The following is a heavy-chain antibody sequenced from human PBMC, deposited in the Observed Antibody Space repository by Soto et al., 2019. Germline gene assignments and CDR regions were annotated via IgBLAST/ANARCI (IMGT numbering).Heavy chain of an antibody. D-gene: IGHD3-9*01. J-gene: IGHJ5*02. CDR3: ARAVETGGNWFDP. CDR1: GDSISSGYY. V-gene: IGHV4-38-2*01. Sequence: PSETLSLTCAVSGDSISSGYYWAWLRQPPGKGLEWIGSIYHGGTTYYNPSLNSRVTLSIDTTNNQVSLILNSVTAADTAVYYCARAVETGGNWFDPWGQGTLVTVSS. CDR2: IYHGGTT.